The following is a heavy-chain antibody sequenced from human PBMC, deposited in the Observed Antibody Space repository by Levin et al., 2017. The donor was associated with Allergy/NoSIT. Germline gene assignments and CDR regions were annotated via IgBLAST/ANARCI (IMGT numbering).Heavy chain of an antibody. V-gene: IGHV3-23*01. J-gene: IGHJ5*02. CDR2: ITDTGGST. Sequence: GGSLRLSCAASGFPFSIYGMSWVRQAPGKGLEWVSAITDTGGSTYYADSVRGRFTISRDNSKNTLPLQMNSLRAEDTAVYYCAKSPDVAFNWFDPWGQGTLVTVSS. CDR1: GFPFSIYG. CDR3: AKSPDVAFNWFDP.